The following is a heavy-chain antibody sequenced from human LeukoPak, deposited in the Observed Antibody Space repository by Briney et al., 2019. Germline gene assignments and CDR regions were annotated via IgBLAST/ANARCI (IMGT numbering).Heavy chain of an antibody. CDR1: GFTFSNYA. CDR2: ISSSSSYI. CDR3: ARSLGIAVATFDY. V-gene: IGHV3-21*01. J-gene: IGHJ4*02. D-gene: IGHD6-19*01. Sequence: PGGSLRLSCAASGFTFSNYAMNWVRQAPGKGLEWVSSISSSSSYIYYADSVKGRFTISRDNAKNSLYLQMNSLRAEDTAVYYCARSLGIAVATFDYWGQGTLVTVSS.